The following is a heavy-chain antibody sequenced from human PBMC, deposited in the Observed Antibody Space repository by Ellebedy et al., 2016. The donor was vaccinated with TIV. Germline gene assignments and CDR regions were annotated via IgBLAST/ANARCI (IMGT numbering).Heavy chain of an antibody. D-gene: IGHD2-21*02. CDR3: ARDRHVDRGDCLDY. CDR1: GFTFSTYG. V-gene: IGHV3-33*01. Sequence: PGGSLRLSCAASGFTFSTYGMHWVRQAPGKGLEWVALIWYDGSNKFYADSVKGRFTISRDNSKNTLYLQMNSLGVDDTAVYYCARDRHVDRGDCLDYWGQGTLVTVSS. J-gene: IGHJ4*02. CDR2: IWYDGSNK.